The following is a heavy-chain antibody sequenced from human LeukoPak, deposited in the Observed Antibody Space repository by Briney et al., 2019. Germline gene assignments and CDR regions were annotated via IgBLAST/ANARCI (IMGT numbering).Heavy chain of an antibody. CDR3: ARAGTLAFDI. CDR1: GFTVSSKY. J-gene: IGHJ3*02. CDR2: IYSGGST. V-gene: IGHV3-66*02. D-gene: IGHD3-10*01. Sequence: GGSLRLSCAASGFTVSSKYMSWVRQAPRKGLEWVSVIYSGGSTYYADSVKGRFTISRDNSKSTLFLQMNNLRAEDTAVYYCARAGTLAFDIWGQGTMVTVSS.